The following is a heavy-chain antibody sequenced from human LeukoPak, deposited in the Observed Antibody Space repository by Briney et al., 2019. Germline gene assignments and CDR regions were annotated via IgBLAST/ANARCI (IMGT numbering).Heavy chain of an antibody. D-gene: IGHD2-8*02. Sequence: GSLRLSCADSGFTLSSYTMSCGRPAPGKGLEWVSPISGISGRTYYAESLKGGVTISRDNSQNTRYLQMNSLRSEDTAVYYCAKDNGSGDFNYWGQGTLVTVSS. J-gene: IGHJ4*02. CDR1: GFTLSSYT. CDR2: ISGISGRT. V-gene: IGHV3-23*01. CDR3: AKDNGSGDFNY.